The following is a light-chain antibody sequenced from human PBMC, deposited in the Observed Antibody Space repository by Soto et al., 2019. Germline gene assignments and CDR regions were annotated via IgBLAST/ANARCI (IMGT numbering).Light chain of an antibody. CDR2: VNSDGRH. V-gene: IGLV4-69*02. CDR1: SGHSSYA. Sequence: QPVLTQSPSASASLGASVKLTCTLSSGHSSYAVAWHQQQPEKGPRYLMKVNSDGRHSKGDGIPDRFSGSSSGAERYLTISSLQSDDEADYYCQTWGAGIQVFGTGTKVTVL. J-gene: IGLJ1*01. CDR3: QTWGAGIQV.